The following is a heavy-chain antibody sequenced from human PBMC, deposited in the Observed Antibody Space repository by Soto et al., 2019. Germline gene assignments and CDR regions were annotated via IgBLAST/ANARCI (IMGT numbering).Heavy chain of an antibody. CDR2: ISSSSSYI. Sequence: PGGSLRLSCAASGFTFSSYSMNWVRQAPGKGLEWVSSISSSSSYIYYADSVKGRFTISRDNSKNTLYLQMNSLRAEDTAVYYIAKWEGAAISSYYYYGMDVWGQGTTVTVSS. CDR3: AKWEGAAISSYYYYGMDV. V-gene: IGHV3-21*04. CDR1: GFTFSSYS. J-gene: IGHJ6*02. D-gene: IGHD1-26*01.